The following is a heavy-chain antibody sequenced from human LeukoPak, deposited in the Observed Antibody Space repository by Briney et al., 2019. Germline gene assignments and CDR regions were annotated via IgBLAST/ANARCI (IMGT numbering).Heavy chain of an antibody. V-gene: IGHV3-11*01. CDR2: ISSSGSTI. J-gene: IGHJ4*02. CDR1: GFTFSDYY. CDR3: ARVDADGSGSWFFDY. D-gene: IGHD3-10*01. Sequence: TAGGSLRLSCAASGFTFSDYYMSWIRQAPGKGLEWVSYISSSGSTIYYADSVKGRFTISRDNAKNSLYLQMNSLRAEDTAVYYCARVDADGSGSWFFDYWGQGTLVTVSS.